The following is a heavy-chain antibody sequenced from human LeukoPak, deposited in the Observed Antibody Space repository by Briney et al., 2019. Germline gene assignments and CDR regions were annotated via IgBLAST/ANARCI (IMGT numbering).Heavy chain of an antibody. J-gene: IGHJ3*01. CDR2: IHHSGST. CDR3: AGSGWSFDAFDF. CDR1: GGSISSYY. V-gene: IGHV4-59*08. Sequence: PSETLSLTCTVSGGSISSYYWSWIRQPPGKGLEWIGYIHHSGSTNYSPSLKSRVTISVDTSKNRFSLRLSSLTAADTAVYFCAGSGWSFDAFDFWGQGTMVTASS. D-gene: IGHD6-19*01.